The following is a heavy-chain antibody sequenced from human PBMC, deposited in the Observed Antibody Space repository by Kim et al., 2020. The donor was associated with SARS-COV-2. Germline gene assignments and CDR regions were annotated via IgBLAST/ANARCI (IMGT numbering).Heavy chain of an antibody. V-gene: IGHV1-8*01. CDR3: ARKGPYYDFWSGYWGSTAYYYYGMDV. CDR2: MNPNSGNT. CDR1: GYTFTSYD. Sequence: ASVKVSCKASGYTFTSYDINWVRQATGQGLEWMGWMNPNSGNTGYAQKFQGRVTMTRNTSISTAYMELRSLRSEDTAVYYCARKGPYYDFWSGYWGSTAYYYYGMDVWGQGTTVTVSS. D-gene: IGHD3-3*01. J-gene: IGHJ6*02.